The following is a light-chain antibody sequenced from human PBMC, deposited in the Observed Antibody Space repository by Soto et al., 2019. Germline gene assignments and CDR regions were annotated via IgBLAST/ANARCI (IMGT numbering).Light chain of an antibody. CDR2: GAS. V-gene: IGKV3-20*01. CDR1: QSVSNNY. Sequence: IVLTHSPGTLSLTPGERATLSCRASQSVSNNYLAWYQQTPGQAPRLLIYGASNRATGIPDRFSGSGSGTDFTLTISRLEPEDFAVYYCQQYGSSGTFGQGSKVDI. CDR3: QQYGSSGT. J-gene: IGKJ1*01.